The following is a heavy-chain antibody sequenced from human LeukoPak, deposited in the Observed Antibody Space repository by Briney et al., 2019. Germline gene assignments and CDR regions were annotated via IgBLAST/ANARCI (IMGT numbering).Heavy chain of an antibody. J-gene: IGHJ4*02. CDR3: ARYMSSGYYYPFNY. Sequence: TSETLSLTCTVSGGSISSSSYYCGWIRQPPGKGLEWNGSIYYSGSTYYNPSLKSRVTISVDTSKNQFSLKLSSVTAADTAVYYCARYMSSGYYYPFNYWGQGTLVTVSS. D-gene: IGHD3-22*01. V-gene: IGHV4-39*01. CDR1: GGSISSSSYY. CDR2: IYYSGST.